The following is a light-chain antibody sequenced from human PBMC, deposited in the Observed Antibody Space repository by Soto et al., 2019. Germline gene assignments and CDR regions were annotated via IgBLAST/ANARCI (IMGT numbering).Light chain of an antibody. CDR2: EVS. J-gene: IGLJ1*01. Sequence: QSALTQPASVSGSPGQSITISCTGTSSDVGAYNYVSWYQQHPGKAPKLMIYEVSNRPSGVSNRFSGSKSGNTASLTISGLQAEDEADYYCSSYTSSSTPCVFGTGTKVIVL. V-gene: IGLV2-14*01. CDR3: SSYTSSSTPCV. CDR1: SSDVGAYNY.